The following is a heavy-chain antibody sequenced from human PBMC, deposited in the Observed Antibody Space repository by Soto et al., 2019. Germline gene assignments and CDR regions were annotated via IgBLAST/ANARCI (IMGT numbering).Heavy chain of an antibody. V-gene: IGHV3-15*01. J-gene: IGHJ5*02. D-gene: IGHD3-22*01. CDR3: TIPRGPMIRP. CDR1: GFTFGNAW. Sequence: GGSLGFSITAPGFTFGNAWMNWVRQAPGKGLEWVGRIKSKTDGGTTDYAAPVKGRFTISRDDSKNTMYLQMNSLKTEDTAVYYCTIPRGPMIRPWGQGT. CDR2: IKSKTDGGTT.